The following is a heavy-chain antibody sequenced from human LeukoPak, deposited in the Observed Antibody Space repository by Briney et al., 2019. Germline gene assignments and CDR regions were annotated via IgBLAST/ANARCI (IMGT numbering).Heavy chain of an antibody. V-gene: IGHV3-9*01. CDR2: ITWDSGST. CDR3: ATSNWGSPFDY. CDR1: GFTFHDYT. J-gene: IGHJ4*02. D-gene: IGHD7-27*01. Sequence: GGSLRLSCAASGFTFHDYTMHWVRQVPGKGLEGVSGITWDSGSTDYADSVMGRFTISRDNAKNSLYLQMNSLRTEDTALYYCATSNWGSPFDYWGQGTLVTVSS.